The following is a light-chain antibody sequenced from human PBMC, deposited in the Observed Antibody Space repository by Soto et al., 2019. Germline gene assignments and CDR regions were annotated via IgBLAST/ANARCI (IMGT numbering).Light chain of an antibody. CDR1: QSVDSK. J-gene: IGKJ1*01. CDR3: QHYSTSLFT. V-gene: IGKV3-15*01. Sequence: EIVMTQSPATLSVSPGERATLSCRASQSVDSKLAWYQQKPGQGPRLLIYGASSRATGIPARFSGSGSGTEFTLTISSLQSEDFAVYYFQHYSTSLFTFGQGPKVEIK. CDR2: GAS.